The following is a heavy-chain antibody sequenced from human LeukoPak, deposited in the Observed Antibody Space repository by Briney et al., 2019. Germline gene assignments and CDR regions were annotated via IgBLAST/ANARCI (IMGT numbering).Heavy chain of an antibody. CDR3: AGHYYDSSGYFLHYYYYMDV. Sequence: SETLSLTCTVSGGSISSYYWSWIRQPPGKGLEWIGYIYDSGSTNYNPSLKSRVTISVDTSKNQFSLKLSSVTAADTAVYYCAGHYYDSSGYFLHYYYYMDVWGKGTTVTVSS. CDR1: GGSISSYY. CDR2: IYDSGST. V-gene: IGHV4-59*01. D-gene: IGHD3-22*01. J-gene: IGHJ6*03.